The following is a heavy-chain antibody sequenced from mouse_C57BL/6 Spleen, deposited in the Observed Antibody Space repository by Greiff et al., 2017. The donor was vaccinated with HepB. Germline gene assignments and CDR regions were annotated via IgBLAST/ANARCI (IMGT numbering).Heavy chain of an antibody. Sequence: DVMLVESGGGLVKPGGSLKLSCAASGFTFSDYGMHWVRQAPEKGLEWVAYISSGSSTIYYADTVKGRFTISRDNAKNTLFLQMTRLRSEDTAMSYWARGWYAMDYWGKGPSVTVSS. J-gene: IGHJ4*01. CDR2: ISSGSSTI. D-gene: IGHD1-1*02. CDR3: ARGWYAMDY. CDR1: GFTFSDYG. V-gene: IGHV5-17*01.